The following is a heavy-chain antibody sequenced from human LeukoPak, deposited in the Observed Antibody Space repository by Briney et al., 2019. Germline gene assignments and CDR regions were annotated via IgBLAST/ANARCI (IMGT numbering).Heavy chain of an antibody. V-gene: IGHV3-13*04. D-gene: IGHD2-15*01. CDR1: GFTFSTYE. J-gene: IGHJ6*02. Sequence: PGGSLRRSCAASGFTFSTYEMHWVRQATGKGLEWVSGINPAGDTYYPGSVKGRFTISREDAKNSFYLQMNSLRAGDTAVYYCARGDCSGGSCSSMDVWCQGTTVTVSS. CDR3: ARGDCSGGSCSSMDV. CDR2: INPAGDT.